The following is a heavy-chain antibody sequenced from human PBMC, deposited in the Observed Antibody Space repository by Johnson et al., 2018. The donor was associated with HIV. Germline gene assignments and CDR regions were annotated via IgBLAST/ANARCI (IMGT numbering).Heavy chain of an antibody. D-gene: IGHD3-10*01. Sequence: DGGNKYYADSVKGRVTISGDNSKNTLYLQMNSLRAEDTAVYYCARAVTPFGDWEAFDIWGQGTMVTVSS. CDR3: ARAVTPFGDWEAFDI. J-gene: IGHJ3*02. V-gene: IGHV3-30*01. CDR2: DGGNK.